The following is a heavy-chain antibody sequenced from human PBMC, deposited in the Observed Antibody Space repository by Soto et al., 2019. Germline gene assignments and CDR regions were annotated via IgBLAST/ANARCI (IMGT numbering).Heavy chain of an antibody. D-gene: IGHD7-27*01. Sequence: QVQLQESGPGLVKPSQTLSLTCTVSGGSISTVDYWWSWIRQSPDMGLEWIGRNHDGGRTYNNPSLESRVTMSVDTSKSQLSLTLSSVSAADTAVYYCARGPSGDKVDSWGQGTLVTVSS. J-gene: IGHJ4*02. V-gene: IGHV4-30-4*01. CDR2: NHDGGRT. CDR3: ARGPSGDKVDS. CDR1: GGSISTVDYW.